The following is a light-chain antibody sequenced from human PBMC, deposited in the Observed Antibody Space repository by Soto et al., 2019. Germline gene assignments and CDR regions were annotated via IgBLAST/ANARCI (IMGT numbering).Light chain of an antibody. CDR2: GAS. CDR3: PQYGSPRLFT. Sequence: EIVLTQSPGTLSLSPGERATLSCRASQSVSSSYLAWYQQKPGQAPRLLIFGASSRATGIPDRFSGSGSGTDFTLTISRLEPYDFAVYSSPQYGSPRLFTFGPGPKVDIK. CDR1: QSVSSSY. V-gene: IGKV3-20*01. J-gene: IGKJ3*01.